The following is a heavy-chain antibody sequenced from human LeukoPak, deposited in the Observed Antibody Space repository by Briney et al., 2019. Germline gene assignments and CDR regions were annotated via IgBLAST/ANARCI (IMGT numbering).Heavy chain of an antibody. CDR2: ISGSGGST. CDR3: AKVEAVAGPGAEYFQH. V-gene: IGHV3-23*01. J-gene: IGHJ1*01. Sequence: GGSLRLSCAASGFTFSSYAMSWVRQAPGKGLEWVSAISGSGGSTYYADSVKGRFTISRDNSKNPLYLQMNSLRAEDTAVYYCAKVEAVAGPGAEYFQHWGQGTLVTVSS. D-gene: IGHD6-19*01. CDR1: GFTFSSYA.